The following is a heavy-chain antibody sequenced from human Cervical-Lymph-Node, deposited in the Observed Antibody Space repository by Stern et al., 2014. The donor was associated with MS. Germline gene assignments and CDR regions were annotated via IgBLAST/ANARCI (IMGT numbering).Heavy chain of an antibody. J-gene: IGHJ6*02. CDR3: ARDRNGMDV. CDR1: GFTFSSYD. Sequence: VQLVQSGGGLVQPGGSLRLSCAASGFTFSSYDMHWVRQATGKGLEWVSAIGIAGDTHYPGSVKGRFTISRENANNSLYLQMNSLRVGDTAVYYCARDRNGMDVWGQGTTVTVSS. V-gene: IGHV3-13*01. CDR2: IGIAGDT.